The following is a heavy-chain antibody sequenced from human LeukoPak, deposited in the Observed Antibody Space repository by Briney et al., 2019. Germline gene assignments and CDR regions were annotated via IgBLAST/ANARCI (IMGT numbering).Heavy chain of an antibody. CDR3: AKSPWYSGSYYDAFDI. CDR2: ISGSGGRT. Sequence: GGSLRLSCAASGFTFSSYAMSWVRQAPGKGLEWVSAISGSGGRTYYADSVKGRFTISRDNSKNTLYLQMNSLRAEDTAVYYCAKSPWYSGSYYDAFDIWGQGTMVTVSS. D-gene: IGHD1-26*01. J-gene: IGHJ3*02. CDR1: GFTFSSYA. V-gene: IGHV3-23*01.